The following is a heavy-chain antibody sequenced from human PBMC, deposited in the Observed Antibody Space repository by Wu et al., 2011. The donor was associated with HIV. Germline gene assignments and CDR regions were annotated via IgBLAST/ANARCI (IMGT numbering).Heavy chain of an antibody. CDR2: IIAIFGTA. CDR1: GGDFSSYA. D-gene: IGHD3-22*01. CDR3: ARGSGYHFNYNYLVV. J-gene: IGHJ6*03. V-gene: IGHV1-69*14. Sequence: QVQVVQSGAAVKKPGSSVKVSCKASGGDFSSYAISWVRQAPGQGLEWMGGIIAIFGTANYAQKFQGRVTITADKSTTTTYMELNNLRSEDTAVYYCARGSGYHFNYNYLVVWGKGTTVTVSS.